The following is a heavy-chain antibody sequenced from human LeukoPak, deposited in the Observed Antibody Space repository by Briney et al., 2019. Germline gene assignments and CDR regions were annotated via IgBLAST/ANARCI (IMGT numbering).Heavy chain of an antibody. CDR2: ISSTYDI. D-gene: IGHD7-27*01. CDR3: ARDHNWGFDF. Sequence: GGSLRLSCAASGFIFSPYAMNWVRQAPGRGLEWVSYISSTYDIYYSDSVRGRFTISRDNAKNSVYLQMNSLRDEDTAVYYCARDHNWGFDFWGQGTLVAVSS. CDR1: GFIFSPYA. V-gene: IGHV3-48*02. J-gene: IGHJ4*02.